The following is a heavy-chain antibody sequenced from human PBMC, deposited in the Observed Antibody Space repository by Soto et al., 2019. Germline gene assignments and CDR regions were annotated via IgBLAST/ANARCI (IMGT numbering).Heavy chain of an antibody. CDR1: GGSISNYY. CDR3: ARGHYDFWSGYFATIDY. CDR2: IHYSGNT. Sequence: SETLSLTCTVSGGSISNYYWSWIRQPPGKGLEWIGYIHYSGNTKYNPSLKSRVTISADTSKNQFSLNLSSVTAADTAVYYCARGHYDFWSGYFATIDYWGQGTLVTVSS. V-gene: IGHV4-59*08. D-gene: IGHD3-3*01. J-gene: IGHJ4*02.